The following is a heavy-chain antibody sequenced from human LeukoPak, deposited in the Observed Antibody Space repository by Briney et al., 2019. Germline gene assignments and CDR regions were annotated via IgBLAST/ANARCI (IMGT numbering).Heavy chain of an antibody. CDR1: GFTFDDYA. CDR3: ANQWSYEGVDY. J-gene: IGHJ4*02. CDR2: ISGSGGST. Sequence: SGGSLRLSCAASGFTFDDYAMHWVRQAPGKGLEWVSGISGSGGSTYYADSVKGRFTISRDNSKNTLYLQMNSLRAEDTAVYYCANQWSYEGVDYWGQGTLVTVSS. V-gene: IGHV3-23*01. D-gene: IGHD1-26*01.